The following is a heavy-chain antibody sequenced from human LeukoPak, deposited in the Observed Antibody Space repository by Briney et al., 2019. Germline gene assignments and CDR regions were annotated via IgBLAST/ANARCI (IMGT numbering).Heavy chain of an antibody. Sequence: SVKVSCKASGGTFSSYTISRVRQAPGQGLEWMGRIIPILGIANYAQKFQGRVTITADKSTSTAYMELSSLRSEDTAVYYCARDCSGGSCYDYWGQGTLVTVSS. CDR3: ARDCSGGSCYDY. CDR1: GGTFSSYT. D-gene: IGHD2-15*01. CDR2: IIPILGIA. J-gene: IGHJ4*02. V-gene: IGHV1-69*04.